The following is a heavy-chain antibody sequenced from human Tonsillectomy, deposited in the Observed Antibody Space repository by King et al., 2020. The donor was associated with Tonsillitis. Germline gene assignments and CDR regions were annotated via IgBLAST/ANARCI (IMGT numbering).Heavy chain of an antibody. CDR1: GFTFSNAW. Sequence: VQLVESGGGLVKPGGSLRLSCAASGFTFSNAWMSWVRQAPGKGLECVGRIKSKRDGGTTDYAAPVNGRFTISRDDSKNKLYLQMNSLKTEDTAVYYCTTEGTYYYDSSSYYFDYWGQGTLVTVSS. D-gene: IGHD3-22*01. J-gene: IGHJ4*02. CDR3: TTEGTYYYDSSSYYFDY. V-gene: IGHV3-15*01. CDR2: IKSKRDGGTT.